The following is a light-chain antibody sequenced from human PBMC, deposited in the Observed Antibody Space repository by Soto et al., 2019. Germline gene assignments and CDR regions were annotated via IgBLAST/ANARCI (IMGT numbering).Light chain of an antibody. CDR3: QQRHMWPIT. CDR2: DAY. CDR1: QSFRGL. J-gene: IGKJ5*01. Sequence: EVVLTQSPVTLSLSPGERATLSCRASQSFRGLLAWYQQKPGQAPRLLIYDAYNRATGIPPRFSGSGSGTDFNLTISSLEPEDSAVYYCQQRHMWPITFGQGTRLEIK. V-gene: IGKV3-11*01.